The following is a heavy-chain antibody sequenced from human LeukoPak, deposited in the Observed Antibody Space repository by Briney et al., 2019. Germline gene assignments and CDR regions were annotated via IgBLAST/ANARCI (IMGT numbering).Heavy chain of an antibody. D-gene: IGHD1-1*01. CDR2: IYYSGST. CDR3: VRDSTDLEALDV. Sequence: PSQTLSLTCTVSGGSISRGGYYWSWIRQYPGKGLEWIGYIYYSGSTYYNPSLKSRLIMSVDTSKNQFSLRLSSVTAADTAVYYCVRDSTDLEALDVWGQGTMVTVSS. V-gene: IGHV4-31*03. CDR1: GGSISRGGYY. J-gene: IGHJ3*01.